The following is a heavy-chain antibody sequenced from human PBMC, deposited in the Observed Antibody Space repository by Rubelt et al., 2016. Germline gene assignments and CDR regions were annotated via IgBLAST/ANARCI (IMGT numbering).Heavy chain of an antibody. Sequence: QVQLVQSGAEVKKPGSSVKVSCKASGGTFSSYAISWVRQAPGQGLEWMGGIIPIFGTANYEQKFQGRVTITADESTSTAYMELSSLRSEDTAVYYCARDSSECGCGGDCCTYYYGMDVWGQGTTVTVSS. J-gene: IGHJ6*02. CDR3: ARDSSECGCGGDCCTYYYGMDV. CDR2: IIPIFGTA. V-gene: IGHV1-69*01. D-gene: IGHD2-21*02. CDR1: GGTFSSYA.